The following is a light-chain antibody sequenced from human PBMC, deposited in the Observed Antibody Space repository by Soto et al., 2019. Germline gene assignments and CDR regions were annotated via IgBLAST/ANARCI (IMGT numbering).Light chain of an antibody. CDR1: SSDVGAYNY. CDR3: SSYTNFNSL. J-gene: IGLJ3*02. Sequence: QSALTEPASVSGSPGQSITISCTGTSSDVGAYNYVSWYQQHPGKAPKLMIYDVFNRPSGVSDRFSGSKSGNTASLTISGLQAEDEADYFCSSYTNFNSLFGGGTKVTVL. V-gene: IGLV2-14*03. CDR2: DVF.